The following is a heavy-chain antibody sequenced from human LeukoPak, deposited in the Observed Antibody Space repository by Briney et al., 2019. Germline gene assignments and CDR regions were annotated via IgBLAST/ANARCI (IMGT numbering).Heavy chain of an antibody. CDR3: ASRPPTGYAYLRVFDY. Sequence: GGSPRLSCAASGLTFSRHWMSWVRQAPGKGLEWVANIKPDGSEKYYVDSVRGRFTISRDNSRSSLYLQMNNLGAEDTALYYCASRPPTGYAYLRVFDYWGQGTLVTVSS. D-gene: IGHD3-9*01. CDR2: IKPDGSEK. CDR1: GLTFSRHW. V-gene: IGHV3-7*01. J-gene: IGHJ4*02.